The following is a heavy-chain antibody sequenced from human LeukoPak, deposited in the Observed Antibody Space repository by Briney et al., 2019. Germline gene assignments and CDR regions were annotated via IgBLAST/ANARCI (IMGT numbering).Heavy chain of an antibody. CDR1: GYTLTELS. CDR2: FDPEDGET. CDR3: ARAVGYYGSGSYYPHLDY. D-gene: IGHD3-10*01. J-gene: IGHJ4*02. Sequence: RASVKVSCKVSGYTLTELSMHWVRQAPGKGLEWMGGFDPEDGETIYAQKFQGRVTMTEDTSTDTAYMELSSLRSDDTAVYYCARAVGYYGSGSYYPHLDYWGQGTLVTVSS. V-gene: IGHV1-24*01.